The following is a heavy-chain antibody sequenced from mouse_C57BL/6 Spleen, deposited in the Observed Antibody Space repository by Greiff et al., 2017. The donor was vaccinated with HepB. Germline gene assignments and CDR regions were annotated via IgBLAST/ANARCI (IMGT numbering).Heavy chain of an antibody. D-gene: IGHD1-1*01. CDR1: GFNIKDYY. V-gene: IGHV14-2*01. CDR3: ATALGSSRYFDV. CDR2: IDPEDGET. J-gene: IGHJ1*03. Sequence: EVKVVESGAELVKPGASVKLSCTASGFNIKDYYMHWVKQRTEQGLEWIGRIDPEDGETKYAPKFQGKATITADTSSNTAYLQLSSLTSEDTAVYYCATALGSSRYFDVWGTGTTVTVSS.